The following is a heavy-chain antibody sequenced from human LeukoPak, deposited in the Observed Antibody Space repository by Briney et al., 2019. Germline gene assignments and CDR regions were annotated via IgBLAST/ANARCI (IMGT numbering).Heavy chain of an antibody. Sequence: SETLSLTCTVSGGSISSYYWSWIRQPPGKSVEWIGYIYYSGSTKYKPSLKSRVTISVDTSKNQFSLKLSSVTAADTAVYYCARGRFLDAFDIWGQGTMVTVSS. CDR1: GGSISSYY. V-gene: IGHV4-59*01. CDR3: ARGRFLDAFDI. CDR2: IYYSGST. D-gene: IGHD3-3*01. J-gene: IGHJ3*02.